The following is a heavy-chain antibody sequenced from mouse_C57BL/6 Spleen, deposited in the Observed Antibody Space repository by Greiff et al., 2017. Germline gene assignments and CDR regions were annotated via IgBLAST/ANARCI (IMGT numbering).Heavy chain of an antibody. CDR1: GFTFNTYA. D-gene: IGHD2-4*01. CDR3: VRDRDYDGDYYAMDY. V-gene: IGHV10-3*01. Sequence: DVMLVESGGGLVQPKGSLKLSCAASGFTFNTYAMHWVRQAPGKGLEWVARIRSKSSNYATYYADSVKDRFTISRDDSQSMLYLQMNNLKTEDTAMYYCVRDRDYDGDYYAMDYWGQGTSVTVSS. J-gene: IGHJ4*01. CDR2: IRSKSSNYAT.